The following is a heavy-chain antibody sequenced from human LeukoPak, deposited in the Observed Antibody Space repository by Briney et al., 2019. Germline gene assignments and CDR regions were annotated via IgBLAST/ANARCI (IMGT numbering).Heavy chain of an antibody. CDR3: ARDPVYYDSSGYLPLAFDI. D-gene: IGHD3-22*01. Sequence: PSETLSLTCTVSGGSISSYYWSWIRQPAGKGLEWIGRIYTSGSTNYNPSLKSRVTMSVDTSKNQFSLKLSSVTAADTAVYYCARDPVYYDSSGYLPLAFDIWGQGTMVTVSS. CDR2: IYTSGST. V-gene: IGHV4-4*07. J-gene: IGHJ3*02. CDR1: GGSISSYY.